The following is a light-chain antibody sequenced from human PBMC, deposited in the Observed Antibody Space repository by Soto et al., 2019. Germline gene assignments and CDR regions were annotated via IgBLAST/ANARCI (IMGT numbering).Light chain of an antibody. J-gene: IGLJ3*02. Sequence: QSALTQPASVSGSPGQSITISCTGTSSDVGGYNYVSWYQQHPGKAPKLMIYDVSNRPSGVSNRFSGSKSGNTASLTISGLQAEDEADYYCSSYTRSSTRVFGGVTQLTVL. V-gene: IGLV2-14*01. CDR2: DVS. CDR3: SSYTRSSTRV. CDR1: SSDVGGYNY.